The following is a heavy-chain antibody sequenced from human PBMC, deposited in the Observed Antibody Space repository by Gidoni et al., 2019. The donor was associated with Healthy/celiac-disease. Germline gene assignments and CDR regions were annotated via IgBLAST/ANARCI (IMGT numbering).Heavy chain of an antibody. Sequence: EVQLLESGGGLVQPGGSLRLSCSASGFTFSSYAMIWVRQAPGKGLEWVSAISGSGGSTDYADYVKGRFTISRDNSKNTLYLKMNSLRAEDTAVYYCAKVSVPGRFLEWLSLPGWFDPWGQGTLVTVSS. CDR2: ISGSGGST. J-gene: IGHJ5*02. D-gene: IGHD3-3*01. V-gene: IGHV3-23*01. CDR1: GFTFSSYA. CDR3: AKVSVPGRFLEWLSLPGWFDP.